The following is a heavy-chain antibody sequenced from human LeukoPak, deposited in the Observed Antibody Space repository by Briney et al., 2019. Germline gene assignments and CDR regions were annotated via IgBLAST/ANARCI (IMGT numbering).Heavy chain of an antibody. CDR2: IRHDGSNK. V-gene: IGHV3-30*02. CDR1: GFTFSSYG. CDR3: ARNTAMVF. Sequence: PGGSLRLSCAASGFTFSSYGMHWVRQAPGKGLEWVAFIRHDGSNKYYADSVKCRFTISRDNSKNTLYLQMNSLRAEDTAVYYCARNTAMVFWGQGTLVTVSS. D-gene: IGHD5-18*01. J-gene: IGHJ4*02.